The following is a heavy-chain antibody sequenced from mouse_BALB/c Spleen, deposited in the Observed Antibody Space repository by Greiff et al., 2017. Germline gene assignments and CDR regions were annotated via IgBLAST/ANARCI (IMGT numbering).Heavy chain of an antibody. CDR1: GFTFTDYY. CDR3: ARDYGNYGGYFDY. J-gene: IGHJ2*01. Sequence: EVKVVESGGGLVQPGGSLRLSCATSGFTFTDYYMSWVRQPPGKALEWLGFIRNKANGYTTEYSASVKGRFTISRDNSQSILYLQMNTLRAEDSATYYCARDYGNYGGYFDYWGQGTTLTVSS. D-gene: IGHD2-1*01. V-gene: IGHV7-3*02. CDR2: IRNKANGYTT.